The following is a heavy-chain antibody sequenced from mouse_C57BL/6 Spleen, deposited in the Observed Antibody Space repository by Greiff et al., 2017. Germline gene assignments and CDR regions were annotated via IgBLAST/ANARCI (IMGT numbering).Heavy chain of an antibody. CDR1: GFSLTSYG. V-gene: IGHV2-2*01. CDR3: ARERKYYYAMDY. J-gene: IGHJ4*01. CDR2: IWSGGST. Sequence: VQLVESGPGLVQPSQSLSITCTVPGFSLTSYGVHWVRQSPGKGLEWLGVIWSGGSTDYNTAFISRLSISKANSKSQVFFKMNSLQADKTTIYYCARERKYYYAMDYWSKGASVTVSS.